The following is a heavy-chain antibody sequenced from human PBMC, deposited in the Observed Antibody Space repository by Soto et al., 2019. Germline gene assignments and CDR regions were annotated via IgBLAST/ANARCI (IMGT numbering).Heavy chain of an antibody. J-gene: IGHJ4*02. V-gene: IGHV3-23*01. CDR2: ISGSAGST. Sequence: GSLRLSCAASGFTFRTYAMSWVRQAPGKGLEWVSSISGSAGSTYYADSVRGRFTISRDNSKNTVFLQMNSLRAEDTAVYYCEKCLDATVVPGYWGQGALVTVSS. CDR3: EKCLDATVVPGY. CDR1: GFTFRTYA. D-gene: IGHD2-15*01.